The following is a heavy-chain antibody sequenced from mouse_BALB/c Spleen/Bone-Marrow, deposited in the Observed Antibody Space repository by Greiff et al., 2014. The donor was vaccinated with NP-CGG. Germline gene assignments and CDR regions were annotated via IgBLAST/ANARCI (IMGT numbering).Heavy chain of an antibody. D-gene: IGHD2-14*01. V-gene: IGHV1S130*01. J-gene: IGHJ1*01. CDR3: ARSYRFWYFDV. CDR1: GFTFTSSW. CDR2: IHPNSGNT. Sequence: LVESGSVLVRPGTSVNLPCKASGFTFTSSWMHWAKQRPGQGLEWIGDIHPNSGNTYYNEKFKGKATLTVDSSSSTAYVDLSSLTSEDSAVYFCARSYRFWYFDVWGAGTTVTVSS.